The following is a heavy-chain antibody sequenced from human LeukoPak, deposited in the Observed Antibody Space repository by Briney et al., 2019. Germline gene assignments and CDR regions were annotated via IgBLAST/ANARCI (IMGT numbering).Heavy chain of an antibody. J-gene: IGHJ4*02. CDR2: SEYSGTTS. CDR3: ARILGLTLDY. Sequence: PGGSLRLSCATSTFTFSSYSMNWVRQAPGKGLEWVSYSEYSGTTSYYADSVKGRFTASRDNAKNSLYLQMSSLRDEDTAVYYCARILGLTLDYWGQGTLVTVSS. CDR1: TFTFSSYS. D-gene: IGHD3-16*01. V-gene: IGHV3-48*02.